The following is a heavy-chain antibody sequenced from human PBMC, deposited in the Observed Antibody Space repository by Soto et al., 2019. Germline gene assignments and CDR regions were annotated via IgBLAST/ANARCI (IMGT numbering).Heavy chain of an antibody. D-gene: IGHD3-10*01. CDR1: GYTFTGYY. CDR3: ATARQGYRPLSFHYFDY. CDR2: INPNSGGT. V-gene: IGHV1-2*02. Sequence: GDSVKVSCTASGYTFTGYYMHWVRQAPGQGLEWMGWINPNSGGTNYAQKFQGRVTMTRDTSISTADIELSRLRSDDTAVHYCATARQGYRPLSFHYFDYCRQLPLITASS. J-gene: IGHJ4*02.